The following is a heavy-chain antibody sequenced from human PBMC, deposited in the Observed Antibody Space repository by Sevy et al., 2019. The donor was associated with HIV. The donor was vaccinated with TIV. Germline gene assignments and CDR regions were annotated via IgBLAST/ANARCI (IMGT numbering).Heavy chain of an antibody. CDR3: ATSRSGYFDSSGYYTY. V-gene: IGHV5-51*01. CDR1: GYSFTSHW. D-gene: IGHD3-22*01. J-gene: IGHJ4*02. CDR2: IYPDDSET. Sequence: GESLKISCEGSGYSFTSHWIGWVRHMPGKGLEWMGIIYPDDSETRYSPSFQGQVTFSADKSISTAYLQWSSLKASDTAMYYCATSRSGYFDSSGYYTYWGQVTMVTVSS.